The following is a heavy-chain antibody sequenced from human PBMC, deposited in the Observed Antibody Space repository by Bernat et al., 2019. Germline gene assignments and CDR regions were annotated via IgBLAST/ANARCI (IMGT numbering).Heavy chain of an antibody. CDR2: IIPIFGTA. CDR3: ARGLGNMGTYSGYDWGY. D-gene: IGHD5-12*01. CDR1: GGTFSSYA. J-gene: IGHJ4*02. Sequence: QVQLVQSGAEVKKPGSSVKVSCKASGGTFSSYAISWVRQAPGQGPEWMGGIIPIFGTANYAQKFQGRVTITADESTSTAYMELSSLRSEDTAVYYCARGLGNMGTYSGYDWGYWGQGTLVTVSS. V-gene: IGHV1-69*01.